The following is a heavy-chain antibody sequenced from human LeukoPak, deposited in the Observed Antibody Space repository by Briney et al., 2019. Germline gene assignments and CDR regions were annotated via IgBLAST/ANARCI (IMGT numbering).Heavy chain of an antibody. CDR1: GFTFSSCE. CDR2: IKSKTDGGTT. D-gene: IGHD2-15*01. J-gene: IGHJ4*02. V-gene: IGHV3-15*01. Sequence: PGGSLRLSCAASGFTFSSCEMNWVRQAPGEGLEWVGRIKSKTDGGTTDYAAPVKGRFTISRDDSKNTLDLQMNSLKTEDSAVYYCTTEGYCSGGSCYGFDNWGQGTLVTVSS. CDR3: TTEGYCSGGSCYGFDN.